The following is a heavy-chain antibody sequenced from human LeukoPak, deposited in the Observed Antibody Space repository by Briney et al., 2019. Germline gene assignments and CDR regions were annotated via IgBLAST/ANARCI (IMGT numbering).Heavy chain of an antibody. CDR1: GGSISSYY. CDR2: IYYSGST. J-gene: IGHJ5*02. V-gene: IGHV4-59*01. Sequence: SSETLSLTCTVSGGSISSYYWSWIRQPPGKGLEGIGYIYYSGSTNYNPSLKSRVTISVAPSKNQFSLKLSSVTAADTAVYYCARDAFVVPAANWFDPWGQGTLVTVSS. CDR3: ARDAFVVPAANWFDP. D-gene: IGHD2-2*01.